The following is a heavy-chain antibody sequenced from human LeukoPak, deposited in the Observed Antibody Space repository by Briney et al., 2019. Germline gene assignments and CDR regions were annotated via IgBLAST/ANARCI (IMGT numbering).Heavy chain of an antibody. D-gene: IGHD3-3*01. Sequence: ASVQLSCKASGYTYTSYDINWVRQAPGQGLEWMGWMNPNSGNTGYAQKFQGRVTMTRNTSISTAYMELSILRYEDTAVYYCARGVAGTIFGVVISPRYYISVWGKGTSVTVSS. CDR2: MNPNSGNT. CDR3: ARGVAGTIFGVVISPRYYISV. CDR1: GYTYTSYD. J-gene: IGHJ6*03. V-gene: IGHV1-8*01.